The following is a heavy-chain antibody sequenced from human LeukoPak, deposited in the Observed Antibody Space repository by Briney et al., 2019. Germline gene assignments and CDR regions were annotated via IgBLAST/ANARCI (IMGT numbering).Heavy chain of an antibody. CDR3: ASKEGKVVTPYYYYYMDV. J-gene: IGHJ6*03. CDR2: IIPIFGTA. CDR1: GYTFTGYY. D-gene: IGHD4-23*01. V-gene: IGHV1-69*05. Sequence: GASVKVSCKASGYTFTGYYMHWVRQAPGQGLEWMGRIIPIFGTANYAQKFQGRVTITTDESTSTAYMELSSLRSEDTAVYYCASKEGKVVTPYYYYYMDVWGKGTTVTVSS.